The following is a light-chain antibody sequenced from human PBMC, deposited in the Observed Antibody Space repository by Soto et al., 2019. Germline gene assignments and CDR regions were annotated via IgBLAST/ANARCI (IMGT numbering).Light chain of an antibody. CDR1: QSVSSY. CDR2: DAS. CDR3: QQRSNWTYN. V-gene: IGKV3-11*01. Sequence: EIVLTQSPATLSLSPGETATLSCRASQSVSSYLAWYQQKPGQAPRLLLYDASNRATGIPARFSGSGSGTDFTLTISSLEPENCAVYYCQQRSNWTYNVGQGTKLEIK. J-gene: IGKJ2*01.